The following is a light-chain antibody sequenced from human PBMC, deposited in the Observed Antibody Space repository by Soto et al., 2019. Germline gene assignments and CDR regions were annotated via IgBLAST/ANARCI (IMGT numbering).Light chain of an antibody. CDR3: QQYNNWPPYT. CDR2: GAY. V-gene: IGKV3-15*01. CDR1: QSISSN. Sequence: EIVMTQSPATLSVSPGERVTLSCRASQSISSNLAWYQQKPGQAPRLLIYGAYTRATGIPARFTGSGSGTEITLTISSLQSEDFAMYYWQQYNNWPPYTFGQGTNLAIK. J-gene: IGKJ2*01.